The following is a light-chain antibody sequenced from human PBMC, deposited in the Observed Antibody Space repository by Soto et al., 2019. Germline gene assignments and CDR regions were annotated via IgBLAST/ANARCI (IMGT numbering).Light chain of an antibody. Sequence: EIVLPQSPATLSLSPGERATLSCRASQSVSSYLAWYQQKPGQAPRLLIYDASNSATGIPARFSGRGSGTDFTLTISSLEPEDFAVYYCQQRSNWPLTFGPGTKVDIK. CDR1: QSVSSY. V-gene: IGKV3-11*01. J-gene: IGKJ3*01. CDR2: DAS. CDR3: QQRSNWPLT.